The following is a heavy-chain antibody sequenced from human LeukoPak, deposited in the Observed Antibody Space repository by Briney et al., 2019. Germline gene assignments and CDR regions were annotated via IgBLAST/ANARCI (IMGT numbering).Heavy chain of an antibody. Sequence: GGSLRLSCAASGFTFSSYAMSWVRQAPGKGLEWVSGISWNSGSIGYADSVKGRFTISRDNAKNSLYLQMNSLRAEDTALYYCAKETPTVTMVRGVMGYFDYWGQGTLVTVSS. CDR3: AKETPTVTMVRGVMGYFDY. J-gene: IGHJ4*02. CDR1: GFTFSSYA. V-gene: IGHV3-9*01. D-gene: IGHD3-10*01. CDR2: ISWNSGSI.